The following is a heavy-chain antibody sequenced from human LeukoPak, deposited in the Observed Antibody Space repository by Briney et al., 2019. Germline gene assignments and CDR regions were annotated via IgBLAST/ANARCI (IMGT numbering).Heavy chain of an antibody. J-gene: IGHJ5*02. CDR3: AKDVTYYFGSGSNPNWFDP. CDR1: GFTFSSYA. V-gene: IGHV3-23*01. Sequence: GGSLRLSCAASGFTFSSYAMSWVRQAPGKGLEWVSAISGSGGSTYYADSVKGRFTISRDNSKNTLYLQMNSLRAEDTAVYYCAKDVTYYFGSGSNPNWFDPWGQGTLVTVSS. D-gene: IGHD3-10*01. CDR2: ISGSGGST.